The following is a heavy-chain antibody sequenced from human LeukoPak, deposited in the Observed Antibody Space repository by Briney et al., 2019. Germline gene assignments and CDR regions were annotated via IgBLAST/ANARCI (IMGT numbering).Heavy chain of an antibody. V-gene: IGHV3-53*01. Sequence: GGSLRLSCAASGFTVSSNYMTWVRQAPGKGLEWVSVIYKNAITYYADTVKGRFTISRDNSKNTLYLQMNSLRADDTAVYYCARSLRVRGVPYYMDVWGKGTTVTISS. D-gene: IGHD3-10*01. CDR2: IYKNAIT. CDR3: ARSLRVRGVPYYMDV. CDR1: GFTVSSNY. J-gene: IGHJ6*03.